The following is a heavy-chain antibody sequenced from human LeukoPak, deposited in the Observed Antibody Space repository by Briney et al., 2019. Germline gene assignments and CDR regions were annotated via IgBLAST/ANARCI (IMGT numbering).Heavy chain of an antibody. CDR1: GFNYSSYT. V-gene: IGHV3-48*01. D-gene: IGHD3-22*01. CDR2: ISASRDIT. CDR3: ARDRGLTYYYDSSGYRPMDV. J-gene: IGHJ6*03. Sequence: GGSLRLSCAASGFNYSSYTMNWVRQAPGMGLEWLSYISASRDITYYADSVKGRFTISRDNAKNSLYLQMNSLRAEDTAVYHCARDRGLTYYYDSSGYRPMDVWGKGTTVTVSS.